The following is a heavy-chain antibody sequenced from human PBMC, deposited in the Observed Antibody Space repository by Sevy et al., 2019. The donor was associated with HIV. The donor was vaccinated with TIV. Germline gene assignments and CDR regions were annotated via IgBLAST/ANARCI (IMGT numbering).Heavy chain of an antibody. D-gene: IGHD6-13*01. V-gene: IGHV5-51*01. CDR2: IYPGDSET. CDR3: ARLPVAAAGLYYFDF. Sequence: GESLKISCKGPGYSFANNWIGWVRQMPGKGLEWMGIIYPGDSETTYSPSFQGRVTISVDKSITTAYLQWSSLKASDTAMYYCARLPVAAAGLYYFDFWGQGTLVTVSS. J-gene: IGHJ4*02. CDR1: GYSFANNW.